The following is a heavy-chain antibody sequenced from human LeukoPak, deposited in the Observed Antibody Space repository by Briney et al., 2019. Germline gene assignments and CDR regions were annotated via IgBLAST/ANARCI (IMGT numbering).Heavy chain of an antibody. Sequence: GESLKISCKGSKYSFSNHWIGWVRQMPGKGLEWMGIIYPGDSDTRYSPSFQGQVTISADKSINTAYLQWSSLKASDTAMYYCARQGSSPTLIDYWGQGTLVTVSS. J-gene: IGHJ4*02. D-gene: IGHD6-13*01. CDR2: IYPGDSDT. V-gene: IGHV5-51*01. CDR3: ARQGSSPTLIDY. CDR1: KYSFSNHW.